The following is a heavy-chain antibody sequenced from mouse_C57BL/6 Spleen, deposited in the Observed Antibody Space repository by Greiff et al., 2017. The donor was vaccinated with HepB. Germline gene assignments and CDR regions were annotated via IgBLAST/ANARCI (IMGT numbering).Heavy chain of an antibody. CDR1: GFTFSSYA. J-gene: IGHJ1*03. CDR2: ISSGGDYI. V-gene: IGHV5-9-1*02. D-gene: IGHD1-1*01. Sequence: EVQLVESGEGLVKPGGSLKLSCAASGFTFSSYAMSWVRQTPEKRLEWVAYISSGGDYIYYADTVKGRFTISRDNARNTLYLQMSSLKSEDTAMYYCTREYYGSGYFDVWGTGTTVTVSS. CDR3: TREYYGSGYFDV.